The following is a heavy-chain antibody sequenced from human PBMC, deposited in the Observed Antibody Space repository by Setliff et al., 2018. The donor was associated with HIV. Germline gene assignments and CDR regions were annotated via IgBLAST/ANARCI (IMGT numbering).Heavy chain of an antibody. J-gene: IGHJ4*02. CDR3: AREAPGWLKRYDY. V-gene: IGHV3-48*04. D-gene: IGHD6-19*01. CDR1: GFTFSSYG. Sequence: LRLSCVASGFTFSSYGMHWVRQAPGKGLDWVSYISSSGSTIYYADSVKGRFTVYRDNTKNSLYLQMNILRTEDTAVYYCAREAPGWLKRYDYWGQGTLVTVSS. CDR2: ISSSGSTI.